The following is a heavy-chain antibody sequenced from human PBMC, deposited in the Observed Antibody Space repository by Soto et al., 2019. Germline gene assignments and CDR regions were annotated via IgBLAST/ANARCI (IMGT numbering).Heavy chain of an antibody. CDR2: MNPNSGNT. J-gene: IGHJ4*02. D-gene: IGHD6-19*01. Sequence: ASVKVSCKASGYTFTSYDINWVRQATGQGLEWMGWMNPNSGNTGYAQKFQDRVTMTRNTSISTAYMELSSLRSEDTAVYYCARCSSYSSGWEPKIDYWGQGTLVTVSS. V-gene: IGHV1-8*01. CDR1: GYTFTSYD. CDR3: ARCSSYSSGWEPKIDY.